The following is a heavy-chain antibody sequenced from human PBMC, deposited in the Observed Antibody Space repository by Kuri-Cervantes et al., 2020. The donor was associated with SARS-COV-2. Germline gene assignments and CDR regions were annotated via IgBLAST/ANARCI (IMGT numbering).Heavy chain of an antibody. Sequence: ASVKVSCKASGYTFTGYDINWVRLAPGQGLEWVGWMNPKIDISGSVKKFQGRVTMTRDTSTNTAYMELTSLGSQDTAVYYCARKTRGTFHLDYWGPGTPVTVSS. J-gene: IGHJ4*02. CDR1: GYTFTGYD. CDR3: ARKTRGTFHLDY. CDR2: MNPKIDIS. V-gene: IGHV1-8*01. D-gene: IGHD1-26*01.